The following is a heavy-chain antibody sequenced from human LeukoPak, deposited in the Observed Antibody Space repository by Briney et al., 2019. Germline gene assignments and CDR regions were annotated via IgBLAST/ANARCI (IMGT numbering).Heavy chain of an antibody. CDR3: ARYGDYFPHGSFDI. J-gene: IGHJ3*02. Sequence: GASVKVSCKASGGTFSSYAISWVRQAPGQGLEWMGGIIPIFGTANYAQKFQGGVTITADKSTSTAYMELSSLRSEDTAVYYCARYGDYFPHGSFDIWGQGTMVTVSS. D-gene: IGHD4-17*01. CDR1: GGTFSSYA. CDR2: IIPIFGTA. V-gene: IGHV1-69*06.